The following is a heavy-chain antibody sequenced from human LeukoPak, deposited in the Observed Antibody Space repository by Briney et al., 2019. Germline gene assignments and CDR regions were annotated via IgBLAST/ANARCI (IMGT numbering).Heavy chain of an antibody. Sequence: SETLSLTCTVSGGSISSYYWGWIRQPPGKGLEWIGSIYYSGSTYYNPSLKSRVTISVDTSKNQFSLKLSPVTAADTAVYYCARLYSSGWYAEYFQHWGQGTLVTVSS. D-gene: IGHD6-19*01. CDR3: ARLYSSGWYAEYFQH. V-gene: IGHV4-39*01. CDR2: IYYSGST. J-gene: IGHJ1*01. CDR1: GGSISSYY.